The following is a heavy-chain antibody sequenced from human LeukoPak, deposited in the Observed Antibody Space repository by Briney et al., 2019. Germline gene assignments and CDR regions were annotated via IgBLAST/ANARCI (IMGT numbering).Heavy chain of an antibody. V-gene: IGHV3-48*01. CDR3: AKSGSRSSWYYFDY. CDR2: ISSSSSTI. D-gene: IGHD6-13*01. CDR1: GFTFSSYS. J-gene: IGHJ4*02. Sequence: GGSLRLSCAASGFTFSSYSMNWVRQAPGKGLEWVSYISSSSSTIYYADSVKGRFTISRDNSKNTLYLQMNSLRAEDTAVYYCAKSGSRSSWYYFDYWGQGTLVTVSS.